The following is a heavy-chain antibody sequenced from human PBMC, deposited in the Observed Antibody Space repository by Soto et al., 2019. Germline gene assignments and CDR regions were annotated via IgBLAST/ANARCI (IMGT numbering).Heavy chain of an antibody. Sequence: PSQTLSLTCAISGDSHSSNCAAWNWRRQSPSRGLEWLGRTYYRSKRYNDYAVSVKRRITNNPDTSKNPFSLQLNSVTPEDTAVYYCARESSVGGYWYFDLWGRGTLVTVSS. CDR2: TYYRSKRYN. CDR3: ARESSVGGYWYFDL. D-gene: IGHD3-16*01. J-gene: IGHJ2*01. CDR1: GDSHSSNCAA. V-gene: IGHV6-1*01.